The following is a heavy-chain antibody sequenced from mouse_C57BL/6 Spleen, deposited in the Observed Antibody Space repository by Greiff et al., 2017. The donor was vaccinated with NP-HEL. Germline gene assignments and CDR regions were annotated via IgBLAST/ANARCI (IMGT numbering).Heavy chain of an antibody. Sequence: QVHVKQPGAELVKPGASVKLSCKASGYTFTSYWMHWVKQRPGQGLEWIGMIHPNSGSTNYNEKFKSKATLTVDKSSSTAYMQLSSLTSEDSAVYYCARHYYGSSTYAMDYWGQGTSVTVSS. V-gene: IGHV1-64*01. D-gene: IGHD1-1*01. J-gene: IGHJ4*01. CDR3: ARHYYGSSTYAMDY. CDR2: IHPNSGST. CDR1: GYTFTSYW.